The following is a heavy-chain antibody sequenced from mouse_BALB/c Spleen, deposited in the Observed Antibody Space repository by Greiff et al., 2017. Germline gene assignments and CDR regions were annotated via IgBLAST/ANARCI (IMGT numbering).Heavy chain of an antibody. CDR2: INPYNDGT. CDR3: ARNWDYWYFDV. Sequence: VQLQQSGAELARPGASVKMSCKASGYTFTSYVMHWVKQKPGQGLEWIGYINPYNDGTKYNEKFKGKATLTSDKSSSTAYMELSSLTSEDSAVYYCARNWDYWYFDVWGAGTTVTVSS. V-gene: IGHV1-14*01. J-gene: IGHJ1*01. CDR1: GYTFTSYV. D-gene: IGHD4-1*01.